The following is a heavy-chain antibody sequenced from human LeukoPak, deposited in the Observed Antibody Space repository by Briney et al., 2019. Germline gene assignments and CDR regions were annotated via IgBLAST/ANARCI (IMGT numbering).Heavy chain of an antibody. CDR1: GGSISSYY. CDR3: AAGPATATMGAFDI. CDR2: IYTSGST. D-gene: IGHD5-12*01. J-gene: IGHJ3*02. V-gene: IGHV4-4*07. Sequence: SETLSLTCTVSGGSISSYYWSWIRQPAGKGLEWIGRIYTSGSTNYNPCLKSRVTISVDTSKNQSSLKLSSVTAEDPAVYYCAAGPATATMGAFDIWGQGTMVTVSS.